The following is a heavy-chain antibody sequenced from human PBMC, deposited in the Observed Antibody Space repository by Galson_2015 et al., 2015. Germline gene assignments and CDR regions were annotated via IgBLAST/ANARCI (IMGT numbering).Heavy chain of an antibody. CDR1: GYTFTSYA. Sequence: SVKVSCKASGYTFTSYAMHWVRQAPGQRLEWMGGIIPILDSAHYAQKFQGRVTITADESTSTAYMELSSLRSEDTAVYYCARDPWSRHQPLDYWGQGTLITVSS. J-gene: IGHJ4*02. V-gene: IGHV1-69*13. D-gene: IGHD3-3*01. CDR3: ARDPWSRHQPLDY. CDR2: IIPILDSA.